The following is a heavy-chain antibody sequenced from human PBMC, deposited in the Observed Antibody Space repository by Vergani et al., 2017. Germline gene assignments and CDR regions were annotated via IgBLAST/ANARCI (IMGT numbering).Heavy chain of an antibody. CDR2: IYSGGST. CDR3: AGGGIAAALKPFDY. CDR1: GFTVSSNY. D-gene: IGHD6-13*01. V-gene: IGHV3-53*04. Sequence: EVQLVESGGGLVQPGGSLRLSCAASGFTVSSNYMSWVRQAPGKGLEWVSVIYSGGSTYYADSVKGRFTISRHNSKNTLYLQMNSLRVEDRAMYYCAGGGIAAALKPFDYWGQGILVTVSS. J-gene: IGHJ4*02.